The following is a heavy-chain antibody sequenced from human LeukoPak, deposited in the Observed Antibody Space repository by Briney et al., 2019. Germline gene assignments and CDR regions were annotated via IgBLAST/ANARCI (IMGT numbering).Heavy chain of an antibody. D-gene: IGHD3-10*01. J-gene: IGHJ4*02. Sequence: SETLSLTCTVSGGSISTDNYYWSWVRQSPVKGLEWLGYIHHSGTTYYNPSLRSRVSISVDTSKNQFSLNLNSVTAADTAVYYCARYSPLVHFDYWGQGTLVTVSS. CDR2: IHHSGTT. V-gene: IGHV4-31*03. CDR1: GGSISTDNYY. CDR3: ARYSPLVHFDY.